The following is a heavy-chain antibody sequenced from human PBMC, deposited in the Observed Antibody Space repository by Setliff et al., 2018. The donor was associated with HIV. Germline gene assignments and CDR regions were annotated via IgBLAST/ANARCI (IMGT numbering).Heavy chain of an antibody. J-gene: IGHJ3*02. D-gene: IGHD2-15*01. CDR2: IYHTGKT. CDR3: GRVAGYCAPSSCYGYNAFDI. Sequence: PSETLSLTCTVSGGSVSTSSYSWGWIRQPPEKGLEWIGTIYHTGKTYYNSSLNSRVTIAVDTSKDQFSLNLSTVTAADTAVYYCGRVAGYCAPSSCYGYNAFDIWGPGTMVTVSS. V-gene: IGHV4-39*01. CDR1: GGSVSTSSYS.